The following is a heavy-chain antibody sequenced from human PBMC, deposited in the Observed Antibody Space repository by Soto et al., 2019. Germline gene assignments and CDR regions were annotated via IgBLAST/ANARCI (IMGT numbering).Heavy chain of an antibody. Sequence: EVQLVESGGGLVQPGGSLRLSCAASGFTFSSYEMNWVRQAPGKGLEWVSYISSSGTTIYYADSVKGRFTISRNNAKNALYLQMNCLSAEETAVYDCAINVVVQAANRRDYWGQGSLFTVSS. J-gene: IGHJ4*02. CDR3: AINVVVQAANRRDY. V-gene: IGHV3-48*03. CDR1: GFTFSSYE. CDR2: ISSSGTTI. D-gene: IGHD2-2*01.